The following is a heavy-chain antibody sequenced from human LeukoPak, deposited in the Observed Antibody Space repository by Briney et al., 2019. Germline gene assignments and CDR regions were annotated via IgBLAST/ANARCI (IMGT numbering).Heavy chain of an antibody. CDR2: ISGGGRNI. CDR3: ARGVGIYYYDSSGYPYYLDY. CDR1: GFTFSSYT. Sequence: GGPLRLSCAASGFTFSSYTMNWVRQPPGKGPEWVAYISGGGRNIYYAGSVMGRFTISRDNAKNSLYLQMNSLRAEDTAVYYCARGVGIYYYDSSGYPYYLDYWGQGTLVTVSS. D-gene: IGHD3-22*01. J-gene: IGHJ4*02. V-gene: IGHV3-48*04.